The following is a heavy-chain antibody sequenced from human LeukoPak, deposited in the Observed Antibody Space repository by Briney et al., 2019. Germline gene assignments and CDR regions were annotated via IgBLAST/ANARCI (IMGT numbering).Heavy chain of an antibody. Sequence: PGGSLRLSCAASGFTFSDYYMSWIRQAPGKGLEWVSYISSSSSCTNYADSVKGRFTISRDNAKNSLYLQMNSLRAEDTAVYYCARGGSSWYYFDYWGQGTLVTVSS. J-gene: IGHJ4*02. V-gene: IGHV3-11*05. CDR1: GFTFSDYY. CDR3: ARGGSSWYYFDY. D-gene: IGHD6-13*01. CDR2: ISSSSSCT.